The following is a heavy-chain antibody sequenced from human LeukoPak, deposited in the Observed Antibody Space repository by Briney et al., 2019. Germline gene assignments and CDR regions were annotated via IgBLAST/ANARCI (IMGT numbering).Heavy chain of an antibody. CDR2: INSDGSNT. Sequence: GGSLRLSCAGSGFTFSNSWMHWVRQAPGKGLVWVSHINSDGSNTRYADSVKGRFTISRDNAKNTLYLQMNSLRAEDTAVYYCARVGSMAAPLLDYWGQGTLVTVSS. V-gene: IGHV3-74*01. CDR3: ARVGSMAAPLLDY. CDR1: GFTFSNSW. J-gene: IGHJ4*02. D-gene: IGHD6-13*01.